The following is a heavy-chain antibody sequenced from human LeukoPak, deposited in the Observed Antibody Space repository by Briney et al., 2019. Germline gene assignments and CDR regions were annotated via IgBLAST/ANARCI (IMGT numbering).Heavy chain of an antibody. V-gene: IGHV4-39*01. D-gene: IGHD4-17*01. CDR1: GVSISRSFYY. Sequence: PSETLSLTCSISGVSISRSFYYWGWIRQPPGKRLEWIGNIYYTGSTYYNPSLKSRVSMSADTSKNQFSLNLTSVTAADTAVYFCARRPNLPADYGDYWRFDIWGQGRRVTVSS. CDR2: IYYTGST. CDR3: ARRPNLPADYGDYWRFDI. J-gene: IGHJ3*02.